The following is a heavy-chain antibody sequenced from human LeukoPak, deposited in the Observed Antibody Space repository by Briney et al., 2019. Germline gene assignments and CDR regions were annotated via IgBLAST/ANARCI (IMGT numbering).Heavy chain of an antibody. Sequence: SETLSLTCTVSGGSISSSYWGWIRQPPGKGLEWIGSIYNSGSTYYNPALKSRVTISVDTSKHQFSLKLSSVTAADTAVYYCAAYYYDSSGYLWGQGTLVTVSS. V-gene: IGHV4-39*01. CDR3: AAYYYDSSGYL. CDR2: IYNSGST. CDR1: GGSISSSY. D-gene: IGHD3-22*01. J-gene: IGHJ4*02.